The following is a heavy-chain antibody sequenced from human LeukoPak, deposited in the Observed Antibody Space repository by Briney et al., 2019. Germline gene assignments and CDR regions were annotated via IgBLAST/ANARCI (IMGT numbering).Heavy chain of an antibody. CDR2: ISSNGGGT. CDR3: VREGEGVSDAFDV. J-gene: IGHJ3*01. V-gene: IGHV3-20*04. CDR1: GFTFSRYW. Sequence: GGSLRLSCAASGFTFSRYWMSWVRQAPGKGLEWASSISSNGGGTGVADSVKGRLTISRDNAKNSLYVQMNSLRAEDTAVYYCVREGEGVSDAFDVWGQGTMVSVPS. D-gene: IGHD3-16*02.